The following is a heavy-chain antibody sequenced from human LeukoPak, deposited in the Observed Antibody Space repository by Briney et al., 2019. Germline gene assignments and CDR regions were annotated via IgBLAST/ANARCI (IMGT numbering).Heavy chain of an antibody. Sequence: GSLRLSCSASGFPLSTYWMSWVRRAPGQGLEWVANMRRDGNEIYYFDSVRGRFTISRDNAKNSLYLQMNSLRAEDTAVYYCAILCWGNQLAGFDSWGQGTLVTVSS. V-gene: IGHV3-7*01. CDR2: MRRDGNEI. J-gene: IGHJ4*02. D-gene: IGHD3-10*02. CDR1: GFPLSTYW. CDR3: AILCWGNQLAGFDS.